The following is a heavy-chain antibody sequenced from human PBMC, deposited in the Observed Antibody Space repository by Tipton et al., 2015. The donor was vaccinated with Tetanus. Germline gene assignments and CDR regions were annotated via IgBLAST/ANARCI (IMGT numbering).Heavy chain of an antibody. J-gene: IGHJ2*01. CDR3: AGDFLYWSGGSCYQNWYFDL. CDR2: TYYRSKRYH. V-gene: IGHV6-1*01. D-gene: IGHD2-15*01. Sequence: GLVKPSQTLSLTCAISGDSVSSNSAAWNWIRQSPSRGLEWLGRTYYRSKRYHDYAVSVKSRITINTDTSKNQFCLQLNSVTIGETAVYYCAGDFLYWSGGSCYQNWYFDLWGRGTLVTVSS. CDR1: GDSVSSNSAA.